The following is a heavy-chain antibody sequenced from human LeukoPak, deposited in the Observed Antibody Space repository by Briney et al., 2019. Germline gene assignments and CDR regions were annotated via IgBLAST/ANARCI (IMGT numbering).Heavy chain of an antibody. V-gene: IGHV1-69*13. CDR1: GGTFSSYA. D-gene: IGHD6-19*01. J-gene: IGHJ4*02. Sequence: WASVKVSCKASGGTFSSYAISWVRQAPGQGLEWMGGIIPIFGTANYAQKFQGRVTITADESTSTAYMELSSLRSEDTTVYYCASLVAGGNWGQGTLVTVSS. CDR3: ASLVAGGN. CDR2: IIPIFGTA.